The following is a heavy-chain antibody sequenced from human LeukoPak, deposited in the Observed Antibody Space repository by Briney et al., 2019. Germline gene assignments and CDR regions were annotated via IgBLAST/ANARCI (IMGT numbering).Heavy chain of an antibody. V-gene: IGHV4-59*01. CDR3: ARWVTSFDY. D-gene: IGHD4-23*01. CDR2: IYYSGST. Sequence: SETLSLTCTVSGGSISSYYWSWIRQPPGKGLEWIGYIYYSGSTNYSPSLKSRVTISVDTSKNQFSLKLSSVTAADAAVYYCARWVTSFDYWGQGTLVTVSS. J-gene: IGHJ4*02. CDR1: GGSISSYY.